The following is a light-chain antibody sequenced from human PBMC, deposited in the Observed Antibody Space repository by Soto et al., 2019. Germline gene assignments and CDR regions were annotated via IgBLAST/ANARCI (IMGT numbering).Light chain of an antibody. CDR2: TNN. V-gene: IGLV1-44*01. CDR1: SSNVGSYS. CDR3: ASWDDSLNGLHV. Sequence: QSVLTQPPSASGTPGQRVTISCAGSSSNVGSYSVNWYQQLPGAAPRLLIYTNNHRPSGVPDRFSGSKPGTSASLAISGLQSEDEADYFCASWDDSLNGLHVFGTGTKVTVL. J-gene: IGLJ1*01.